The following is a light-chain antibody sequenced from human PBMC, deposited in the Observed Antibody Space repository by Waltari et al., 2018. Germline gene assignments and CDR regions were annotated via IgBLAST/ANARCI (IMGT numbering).Light chain of an antibody. CDR3: QQHDRPPLT. CDR2: DAS. V-gene: IGKV1-33*01. Sequence: DIQMTQSPSSLSASVGDRVTITCQASQDISNFLNWYQQKPGKAHKLLIYDASILQTGVPSRFRGRGSGSDFTLTISSLEPEDFATYYCQQHDRPPLTFGGGTRVEIK. J-gene: IGKJ4*01. CDR1: QDISNF.